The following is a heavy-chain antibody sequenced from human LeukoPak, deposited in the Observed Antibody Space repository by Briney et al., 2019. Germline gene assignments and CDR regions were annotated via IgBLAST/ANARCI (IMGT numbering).Heavy chain of an antibody. CDR2: INTRSYI. Sequence: PGGSLRLSCAASGFTFSSYSMNWGRQAPGKGLEWVSSINTRSYIYSADSVKGRFTISRDNDKNSVYLQMNSLRAEDTAVYYCAREGGYCYGASCRFFDSWGQGTLLTVSS. D-gene: IGHD2-15*01. J-gene: IGHJ4*02. CDR3: AREGGYCYGASCRFFDS. V-gene: IGHV3-21*01. CDR1: GFTFSSYS.